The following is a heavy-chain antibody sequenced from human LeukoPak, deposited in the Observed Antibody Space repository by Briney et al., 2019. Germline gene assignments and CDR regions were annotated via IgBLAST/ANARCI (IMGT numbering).Heavy chain of an antibody. V-gene: IGHV3-23*01. CDR2: ISGSGGST. J-gene: IGHJ4*02. CDR1: GFTFSSYA. Sequence: GGSLRLPCAASGFTFSSYAMSWVRQAPGKELEWVSAISGSGGSTYYADSVKGRFAISRDNSKNTLYLQINSLRAEDTAVYYCAKQQWFGELIDCWGQGTLVTVSS. D-gene: IGHD3-10*01. CDR3: AKQQWFGELIDC.